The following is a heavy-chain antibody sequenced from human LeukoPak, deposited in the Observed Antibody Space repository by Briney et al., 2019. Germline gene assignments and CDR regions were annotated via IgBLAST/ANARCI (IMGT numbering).Heavy chain of an antibody. CDR3: ARQTMVRGVITLDY. D-gene: IGHD3-10*01. Sequence: PSETLSLTCAVYGGSFSGYYWSWIRPPPGKGLEWIGEINHSGSTNYNPSLKSRVTISVDTSKNQFSLKLSSVTAADTAVYYCARQTMVRGVITLDYWGQGTLVTVSS. CDR1: GGSFSGYY. CDR2: INHSGST. J-gene: IGHJ4*02. V-gene: IGHV4-34*01.